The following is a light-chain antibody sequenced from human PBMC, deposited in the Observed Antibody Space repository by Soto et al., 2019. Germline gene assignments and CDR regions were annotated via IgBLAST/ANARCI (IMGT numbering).Light chain of an antibody. CDR2: LGS. J-gene: IGKJ1*01. CDR3: MQALQTPPT. CDR1: QSLLHSNGYKY. Sequence: DIVMTQSPLSLPVTPGEPASISCRSSQSLLHSNGYKYLDWYLQKPGQSPQLLIYLGSNRASGVPDRFSGSGSGTDFTLNISRVEAEDVGIYYCMQALQTPPTFGQGTKVEIK. V-gene: IGKV2-28*01.